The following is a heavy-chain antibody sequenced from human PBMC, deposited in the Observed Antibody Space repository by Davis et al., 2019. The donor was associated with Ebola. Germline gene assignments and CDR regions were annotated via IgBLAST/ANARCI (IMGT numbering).Heavy chain of an antibody. V-gene: IGHV4-34*01. Sequence: MPGGSLRLSCAVYGGSFSGYYWSWIRQPPGKGLEWIGEINHSGSTNYNPSLKSRVTISVDTSKNQFSLKLSSVTAADTAVYYCARRRVVGATGTDYWGQGTLVTVSS. CDR2: INHSGST. CDR1: GGSFSGYY. D-gene: IGHD1-26*01. J-gene: IGHJ4*02. CDR3: ARRRVVGATGTDY.